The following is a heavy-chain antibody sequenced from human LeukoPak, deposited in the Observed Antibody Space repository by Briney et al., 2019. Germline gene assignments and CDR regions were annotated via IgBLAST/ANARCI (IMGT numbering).Heavy chain of an antibody. CDR3: ARLGDSSALWAFDI. V-gene: IGHV4-59*08. J-gene: IGHJ3*02. CDR1: GGSISSYY. D-gene: IGHD3-22*01. CDR2: IYYSGST. Sequence: SETLSLTCTVSGGSISSYYWSWIRQPPGKGLKWIGYIYYSGSTNYNPSLKSRVTISVDTSKNQFSLKLSSVTAADTAVYYCARLGDSSALWAFDIWGQGTMVTVSS.